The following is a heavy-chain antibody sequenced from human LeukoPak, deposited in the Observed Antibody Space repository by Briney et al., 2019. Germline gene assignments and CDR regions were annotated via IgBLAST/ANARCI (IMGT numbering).Heavy chain of an antibody. CDR1: RFTFSSYG. V-gene: IGHV3-30*18. J-gene: IGHJ4*01. CDR3: AKAFYYDSSGPYPGFDY. D-gene: IGHD3-22*01. Sequence: GRSLRLSCAASRFTFSSYGMHWVRQAPGKGLEWVAVISYDGSNKYYADSVKGRFTISRDNSKNTLYLQMNSLRAEDTAVYYCAKAFYYDSSGPYPGFDYWGQGTLVTVSS. CDR2: ISYDGSNK.